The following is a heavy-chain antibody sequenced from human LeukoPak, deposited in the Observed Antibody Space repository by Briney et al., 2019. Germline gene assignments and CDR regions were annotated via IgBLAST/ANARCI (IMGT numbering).Heavy chain of an antibody. CDR1: GFTVSSNY. CDR3: ARDFDNWNDGY. V-gene: IGHV3-53*01. J-gene: IGHJ4*02. D-gene: IGHD1-1*01. Sequence: GGSLRLSCAASGFTVSSNYMSWVRQAPGKGLEWVSVIYSGGSTYYADSVKGRFTVSRDNSKNTLYLQMNSLRAEDTAVYYCARDFDNWNDGYWGQGTLVTVSS. CDR2: IYSGGST.